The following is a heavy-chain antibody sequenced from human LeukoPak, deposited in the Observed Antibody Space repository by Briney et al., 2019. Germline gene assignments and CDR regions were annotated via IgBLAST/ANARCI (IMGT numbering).Heavy chain of an antibody. Sequence: PGGSLRLSCAASGFTFSSYAMSWVRQAPGKGLEWVANIKQDGSEKYYVDSVKGRFTISRDNAKNSLYLQMNSLRAEDTAVYYCARGVIFGVVTTYYYMDVWGKGTTVTVSS. V-gene: IGHV3-7*01. D-gene: IGHD3-3*02. J-gene: IGHJ6*03. CDR3: ARGVIFGVVTTYYYMDV. CDR2: IKQDGSEK. CDR1: GFTFSSYA.